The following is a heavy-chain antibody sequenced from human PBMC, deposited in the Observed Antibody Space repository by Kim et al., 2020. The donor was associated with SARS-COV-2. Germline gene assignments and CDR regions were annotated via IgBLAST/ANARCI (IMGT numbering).Heavy chain of an antibody. V-gene: IGHV7-4-1*02. CDR1: GYTFTSYA. J-gene: IGHJ5*02. D-gene: IGHD6-13*01. Sequence: ASVKVSCKASGYTFTSYAMNWVRQAPGQGLVWMGWINTNTGNPTYAQGFTGRFVFSLDTSVSTAYLQISSLKAEDTAVYYCARAAAAAGDNWFDPWGQGTLVTVSS. CDR3: ARAAAAAGDNWFDP. CDR2: INTNTGNP.